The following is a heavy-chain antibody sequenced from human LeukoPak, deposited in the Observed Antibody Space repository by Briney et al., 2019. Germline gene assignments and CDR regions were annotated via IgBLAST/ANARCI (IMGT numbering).Heavy chain of an antibody. D-gene: IGHD3-9*01. Sequence: SETLPLTCTVSGGSISSYYWSWIRQPPGKGLEWIGYIYYSGSTNYNPSLKSRVTISVDTSKNQFSLKLSSVTAADTAVYYCARDVGVRYFDWFLLGYWGQGTLVTVSS. J-gene: IGHJ4*02. CDR2: IYYSGST. V-gene: IGHV4-59*01. CDR1: GGSISSYY. CDR3: ARDVGVRYFDWFLLGY.